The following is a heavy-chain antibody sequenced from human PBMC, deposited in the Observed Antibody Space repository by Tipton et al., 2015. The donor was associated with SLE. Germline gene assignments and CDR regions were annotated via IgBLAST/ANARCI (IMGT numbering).Heavy chain of an antibody. D-gene: IGHD5-18*01. V-gene: IGHV4-38-2*01. Sequence: LRLSCAVYGGSFSGYYWGWIRQPPGKGLEWIGSIYHSGSTYYNPSLKSRVTISVDTSKNQFSLKLSSVTAADTAVYYCARVPAVDTATGRYMDVWGKGTTVTVSS. CDR3: ARVPAVDTATGRYMDV. CDR1: GGSFSGYY. CDR2: IYHSGST. J-gene: IGHJ6*03.